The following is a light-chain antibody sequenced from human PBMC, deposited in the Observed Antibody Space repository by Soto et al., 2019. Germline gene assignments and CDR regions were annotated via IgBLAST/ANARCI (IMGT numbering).Light chain of an antibody. CDR1: QDINNY. V-gene: IGKV1-12*01. CDR2: SSS. CDR3: QQASNFPYT. Sequence: DIQMTQSPSSVSASVGDRVTISCRASQDINNYLVWYQQQPGKAPKVLIYSSSFLHSGAPSRFSGSGSGTDFPLTIDRLQPEDFTTYYCQQASNFPYTFGQGTKLEMK. J-gene: IGKJ2*01.